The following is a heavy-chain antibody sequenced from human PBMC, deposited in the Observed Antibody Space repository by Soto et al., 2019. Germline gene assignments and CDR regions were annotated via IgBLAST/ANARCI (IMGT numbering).Heavy chain of an antibody. CDR1: GGSISSSSYY. D-gene: IGHD3-3*01. CDR2: IYYSGST. Sequence: SETLSLTCTVSGGSISSSSYYWGWIRQPPGKGLEWIGSIYYSGSTYYNPSLKSRVTISVDTSKNQFSLKLSSVTAADTAVYYCARHEYYDFWNGGNAFDIWGQGTMVTVSS. CDR3: ARHEYYDFWNGGNAFDI. V-gene: IGHV4-39*01. J-gene: IGHJ3*02.